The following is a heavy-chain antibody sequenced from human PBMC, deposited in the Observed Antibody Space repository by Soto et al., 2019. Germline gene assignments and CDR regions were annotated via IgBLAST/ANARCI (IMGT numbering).Heavy chain of an antibody. J-gene: IGHJ4*02. CDR2: ISWNSGSI. Sequence: GGSLRLPCAASGFTFDAYAMHWVRHAPGKGLEWVSGISWNSGSIGYADSVKGRLTISRDNAKNSLYLQMNSLRAEDTALYYCAKEFSAHSSGWYWYLSYCFDYWGQGTLVTVSS. CDR3: AKEFSAHSSGWYWYLSYCFDY. D-gene: IGHD6-19*01. V-gene: IGHV3-9*01. CDR1: GFTFDAYA.